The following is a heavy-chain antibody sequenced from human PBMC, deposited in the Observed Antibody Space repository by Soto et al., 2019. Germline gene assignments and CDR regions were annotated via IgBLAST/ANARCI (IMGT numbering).Heavy chain of an antibody. J-gene: IGHJ4*02. V-gene: IGHV4-59*01. CDR1: GGSISSYY. Sequence: QVQLQASGPGLVKPSETLSLTCTVSGGSISSYYWSWIRQPPGKGLEWIGYIYYSGSTNYNPSLKSRVTIAVDTSKNQFSLKLSSVTAADTAVYYCARGVSFDYWGQGTLVTVSS. CDR2: IYYSGST. CDR3: ARGVSFDY.